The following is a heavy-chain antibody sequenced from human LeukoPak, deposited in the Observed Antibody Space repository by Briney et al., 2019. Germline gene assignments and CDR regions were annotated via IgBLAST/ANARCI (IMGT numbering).Heavy chain of an antibody. Sequence: HPGGSLRLSCAGSGFTVSRSYMSWVRQAPGKGLEWVSVIYSGGNTYYEDSVKGRFTISRDYSKNTLYLQMNSLRAEDTAVYHCASSRGSQNAFDIWGQGTMVTVSS. CDR2: IYSGGNT. CDR1: GFTVSRSY. CDR3: ASSRGSQNAFDI. J-gene: IGHJ3*02. D-gene: IGHD3-16*01. V-gene: IGHV3-53*01.